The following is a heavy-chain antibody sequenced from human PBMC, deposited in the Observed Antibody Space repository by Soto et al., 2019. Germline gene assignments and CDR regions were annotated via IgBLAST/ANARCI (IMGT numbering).Heavy chain of an antibody. V-gene: IGHV5-51*01. D-gene: IGHD2-21*02. J-gene: IGHJ5*02. CDR3: ARSRGAYCGGDCYSSILFDP. CDR1: GYSFTSYW. CDR2: IYPGDSDT. Sequence: LGESLKISCKGSGYSFTSYWIGWVRQMPGKGLEWMGIIYPGDSDTRYSPSFQGQVTISADKSISTAYLQWSSLKASDTAMYYCARSRGAYCGGDCYSSILFDPWGQGTLVTVSS.